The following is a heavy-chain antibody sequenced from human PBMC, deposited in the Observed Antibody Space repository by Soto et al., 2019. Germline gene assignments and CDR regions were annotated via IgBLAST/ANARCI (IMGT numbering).Heavy chain of an antibody. CDR1: GYTFSIYG. D-gene: IGHD3-10*01. CDR2: TRPNNGNT. Sequence: QVQLVQSGAEVKKPGASVKVSCKASGYTFSIYGINWVRQAPGQGLEWMGWTRPNNGNTKYAQNLQGRVTMTTDTSTSTAYMELRSLRPDDTAVYYCVRDLDGSGSYYTDYSGQGTLVTVSS. J-gene: IGHJ4*02. V-gene: IGHV1-18*01. CDR3: VRDLDGSGSYYTDY.